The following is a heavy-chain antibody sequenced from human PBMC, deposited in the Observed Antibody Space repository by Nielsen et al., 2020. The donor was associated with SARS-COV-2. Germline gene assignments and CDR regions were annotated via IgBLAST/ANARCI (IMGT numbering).Heavy chain of an antibody. CDR1: GGSFSGYY. V-gene: IGHV4-34*01. CDR3: ARLPSSSLGYYYYGMDV. CDR2: INHSGST. Sequence: SETLSLTCAVYGGSFSGYYWSWIRQPPGKGLEWIGEINHSGSTNYNPSPKSRVTISVDTSKNQFSLKLSSVTAADTAVYYCARLPSSSLGYYYYGMDVWGQGTTVTVSS. J-gene: IGHJ6*02. D-gene: IGHD6-6*01.